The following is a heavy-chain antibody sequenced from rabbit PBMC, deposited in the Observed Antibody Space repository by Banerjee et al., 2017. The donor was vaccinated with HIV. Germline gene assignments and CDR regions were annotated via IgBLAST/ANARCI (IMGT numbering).Heavy chain of an antibody. Sequence: SLEESGGDMVKPGASLTLTCTASGFSFSSRYYMCWVRQASGKGLEWIAGIYAGTNDSTYYACCAKCRFAVSKTSLTTVTLQMSSLSAADTPTHFCARDRANDGGFVFGLWGPGTLVTV. CDR2: IYAGTNDST. D-gene: IGHD5-1*01. CDR1: GFSFSSRYY. V-gene: IGHV1S40*01. J-gene: IGHJ4*01. CDR3: ARDRANDGGFVFGL.